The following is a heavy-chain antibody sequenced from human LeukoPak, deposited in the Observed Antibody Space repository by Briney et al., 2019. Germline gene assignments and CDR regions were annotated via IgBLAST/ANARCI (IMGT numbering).Heavy chain of an antibody. J-gene: IGHJ3*02. V-gene: IGHV4-59*08. CDR1: GGSISNDY. Sequence: SETLSLTCTVSGGSISNDYCSWIRQPPGKGLEWIGYIHDSGNTNYNPSLKGRFTISVDTSKNQFFLKLSSVTAADTAVYYCARHGGDSRTTLGIWGQGTMVTVSS. CDR3: ARHGGDSRTTLGI. CDR2: IHDSGNT. D-gene: IGHD3-22*01.